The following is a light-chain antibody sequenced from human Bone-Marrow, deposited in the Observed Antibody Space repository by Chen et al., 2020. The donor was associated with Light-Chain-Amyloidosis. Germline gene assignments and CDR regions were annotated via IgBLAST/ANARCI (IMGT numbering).Light chain of an antibody. CDR3: SSYAGSYTWV. CDR2: DVR. CDR1: SGDVGGYYF. J-gene: IGLJ3*02. V-gene: IGLV2-11*01. Sequence: QSALTQPRSVSGSPGQSITISCTGTSGDVGGYYFVSWYQQHPGKAPQLIIDDVRKRPPGVPYRFSGSKSGNTASLTVQGLQAEDEADYYCSSYAGSYTWVFGGGTKLTVL.